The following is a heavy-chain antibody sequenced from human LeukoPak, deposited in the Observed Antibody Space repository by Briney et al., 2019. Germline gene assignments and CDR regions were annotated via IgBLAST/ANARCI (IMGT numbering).Heavy chain of an antibody. CDR2: IWYDGSNK. V-gene: IGHV3-33*01. CDR3: ARAGHVITMIVVLDAFDI. D-gene: IGHD3-22*01. CDR1: GFAFSSYG. J-gene: IGHJ3*02. Sequence: GGSLRLSCAASGFAFSSYGMHWVRQAPDKGLEWVALIWYDGSNKYYADSVKGRFTISRDNAKSSLYLQMNTLRAEDTAVYYCARAGHVITMIVVLDAFDIWGQGTMVTVSS.